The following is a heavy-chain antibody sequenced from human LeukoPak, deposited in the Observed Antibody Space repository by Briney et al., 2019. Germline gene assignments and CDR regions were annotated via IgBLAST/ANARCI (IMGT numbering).Heavy chain of an antibody. D-gene: IGHD5-24*01. CDR1: GFTFSSFW. CDR2: VSDDGSTT. V-gene: IGHV3-74*03. Sequence: GGSLRLSCAASGFTFSSFWMHWVRQAPGKGLVWVSRVSDDGSTTTYADSLKGRFTISRDNSKNTLYLQMTSLRAEDTAVYYCARCGTPNNYHYYGLDVWGQGTTVTVSS. CDR3: ARCGTPNNYHYYGLDV. J-gene: IGHJ6*02.